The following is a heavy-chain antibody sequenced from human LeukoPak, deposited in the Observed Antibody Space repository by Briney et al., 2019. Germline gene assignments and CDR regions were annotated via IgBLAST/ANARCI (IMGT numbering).Heavy chain of an antibody. CDR2: IYTSGST. Sequence: SETLPLTCTVSGGSIRSYYWSWIRQPAGKGLEWIGRIYTSGSTNYNPSLKSRVTISVDKSKNQFSLKLSSVTAADTAVYYCARDQGQLPNFDYWGQGTLVTVSS. V-gene: IGHV4-4*07. CDR1: GGSIRSYY. CDR3: ARDQGQLPNFDY. J-gene: IGHJ4*02. D-gene: IGHD5-18*01.